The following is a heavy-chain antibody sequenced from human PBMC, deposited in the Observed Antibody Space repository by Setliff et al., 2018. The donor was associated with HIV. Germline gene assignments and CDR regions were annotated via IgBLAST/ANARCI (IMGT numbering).Heavy chain of an antibody. CDR2: INDSGTT. J-gene: IGHJ4*02. CDR3: ARGPIRYASGVRWFLGVESWYSGIDY. V-gene: IGHV4-34*01. D-gene: IGHD6-13*01. Sequence: PSETLSLTCAVYNGSLSSYYWSWIRQSTGKGLEWIGEINDSGTTNYNPSLESRVTMLIDMSKNQLSLKLSSVTAADTAVSFCARGPIRYASGVRWFLGVESWYSGIDYWGQGTRVTVSS. CDR1: NGSLSSYY.